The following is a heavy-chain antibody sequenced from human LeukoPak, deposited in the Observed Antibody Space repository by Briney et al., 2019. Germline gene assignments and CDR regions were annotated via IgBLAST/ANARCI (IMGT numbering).Heavy chain of an antibody. V-gene: IGHV4-59*08. CDR1: GGSISHYY. J-gene: IGHJ6*03. CDR2: IYSSGRT. CDR3: VRHAKGFYYYMDV. Sequence: PSETLSLTCAVSGGSISHYYWSWIRQPPGKGLEWIGYIYSSGRTDYNPSLNSRVTISIGTSKNQFSLKLNYATAADTAIYYCVRHAKGFYYYMDVWGKGTAVTVSS.